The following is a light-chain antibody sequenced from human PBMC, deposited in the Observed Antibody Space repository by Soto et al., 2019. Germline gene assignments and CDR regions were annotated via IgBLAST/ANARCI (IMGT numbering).Light chain of an antibody. Sequence: DIQITQSPSTLSASVGDSVTITFRASQSISSWLAWYQQKPGKAPKLLIYDASSLESGVPSRFSGSGSGPEFTLTISSLQPDDFATYYCQQYNSYSAFGQGTKVDI. V-gene: IGKV1-5*01. CDR1: QSISSW. J-gene: IGKJ1*01. CDR3: QQYNSYSA. CDR2: DAS.